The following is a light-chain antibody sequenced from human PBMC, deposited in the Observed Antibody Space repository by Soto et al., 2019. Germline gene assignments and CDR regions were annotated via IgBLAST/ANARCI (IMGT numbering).Light chain of an antibody. CDR1: QSISVW. CDR2: KAS. V-gene: IGKV1-5*03. Sequence: DIQMTQSPSTLSASVGDRVTITCRASQSISVWLAWYQQKAGKAPNLLIYKASRLESGVPSRFSGSGSETEFTLTISGLQPGDSATYYCQQYNSYSTTFGQGTKVDSK. CDR3: QQYNSYSTT. J-gene: IGKJ1*01.